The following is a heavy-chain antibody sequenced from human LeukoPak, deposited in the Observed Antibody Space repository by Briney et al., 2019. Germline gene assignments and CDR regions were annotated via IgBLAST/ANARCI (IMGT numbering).Heavy chain of an antibody. Sequence: GGSLRLSCTASGFTFGDYLMSWFRQAPGKGLEWIGFISGGTTEYAASVKGRFTISRDYSTSIAYLQMNSLTTEDTAVYYCSRGSGWSSVYWGQGTLVTVSS. D-gene: IGHD6-19*01. CDR1: GFTFGDYL. J-gene: IGHJ4*02. CDR3: SRGSGWSSVY. CDR2: ISGGTT. V-gene: IGHV3-49*03.